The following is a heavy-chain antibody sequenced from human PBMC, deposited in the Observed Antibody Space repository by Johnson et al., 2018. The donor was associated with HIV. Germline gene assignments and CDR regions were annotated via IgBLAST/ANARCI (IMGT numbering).Heavy chain of an antibody. Sequence: HWVRQAPGKGLDYVSGISTNGGSTYYADSVKGRFTISRDSSKNTLYLQMNSLRPEDTAVYYCAKDRNWGRLFDGFDIWGRGTMVTVSS. CDR3: AKDRNWGRLFDGFDI. CDR2: ISTNGGST. V-gene: IGHV3-64*04. D-gene: IGHD7-27*01. J-gene: IGHJ3*02.